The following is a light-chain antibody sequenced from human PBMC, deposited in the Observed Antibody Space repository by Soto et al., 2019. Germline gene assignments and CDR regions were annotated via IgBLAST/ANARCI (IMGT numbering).Light chain of an antibody. V-gene: IGLV2-8*01. CDR1: SSDVGGYNF. CDR3: SSYSGTNNYV. Sequence: SVLTQPPSASGSAGQSVTISCTGTSSDVGGYNFVSWYQQHPGKAPKLIIYEVTKRPSGVPDRFSGSKSGNTASLTVSGLQAEDEADYYCSSYSGTNNYVFGTGTKVTVL. CDR2: EVT. J-gene: IGLJ1*01.